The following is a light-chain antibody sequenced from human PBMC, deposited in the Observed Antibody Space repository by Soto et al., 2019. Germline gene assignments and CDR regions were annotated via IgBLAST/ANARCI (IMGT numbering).Light chain of an antibody. V-gene: IGLV2-14*03. CDR2: DVS. CDR1: SSDVGGYNY. CDR3: SSYASSSTYV. Sequence: QSVLTQPASVSWSPGQSITISCTGTSSDVGGYNYVSWYQHHPGKAPELLIYDVSIRPSGVSNRFSGSKSGHTASLTISGLQAEDEADYYCSSYASSSTYVFGTGTRSPS. J-gene: IGLJ1*01.